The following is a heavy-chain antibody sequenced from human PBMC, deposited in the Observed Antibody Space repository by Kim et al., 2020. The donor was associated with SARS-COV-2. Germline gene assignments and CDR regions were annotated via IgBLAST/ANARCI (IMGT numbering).Heavy chain of an antibody. CDR3: VRDLTYNYAY. V-gene: IGHV3-33*01. D-gene: IGHD5-18*01. J-gene: IGHJ4*02. Sequence: YANSGKGRFTMSRDNSKSTLYLQMNSLRAEDTAVYYCVRDLTYNYAYWGQGTLVTVSS.